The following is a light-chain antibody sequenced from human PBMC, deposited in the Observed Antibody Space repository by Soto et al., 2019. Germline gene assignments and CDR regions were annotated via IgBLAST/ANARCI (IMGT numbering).Light chain of an antibody. Sequence: QSALTQPASVSGSPGQSITISCTGTSSDVGGYDYVSWYQQHPGKVLKLMIYDVSRRPSGVSNRFSGSKSGNTASLTISGLQAEDEADFYSTSYASSSTLVSGGGTKVTVL. CDR3: TSYASSSTLV. CDR1: SSDVGGYDY. J-gene: IGLJ2*01. CDR2: DVS. V-gene: IGLV2-14*01.